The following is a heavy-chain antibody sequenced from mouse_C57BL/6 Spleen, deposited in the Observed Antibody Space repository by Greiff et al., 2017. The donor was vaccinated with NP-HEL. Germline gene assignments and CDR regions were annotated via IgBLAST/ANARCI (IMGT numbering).Heavy chain of an antibody. V-gene: IGHV5-17*01. J-gene: IGHJ4*01. CDR1: GFTFSDYG. D-gene: IGHD2-2*01. Sequence: EVKVEESGGGLVKPGGSLKLSCAASGFTFSDYGMHWVRQAPEKGLEWVAYISSGSSTIYYADTVKGRFTISRDNAKNTLFLQMTSLRSEDTAMYYCAREVTTDAMDYWGQGTSVTVSS. CDR3: AREVTTDAMDY. CDR2: ISSGSSTI.